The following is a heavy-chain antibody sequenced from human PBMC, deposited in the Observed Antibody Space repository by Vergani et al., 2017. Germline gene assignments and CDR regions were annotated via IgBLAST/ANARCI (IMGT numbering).Heavy chain of an antibody. Sequence: QVQLQQWGAGLLKPSETLSLTCAVYGGSFSGYYWSWIRQPPGKGLGWIGEINHSGSTNYNPSRKSRVTISVDTSKNQFSRKLSSVTAADTAVYYCARDIVVVPAAIQQGYYMYVWGKGTTVTVSS. V-gene: IGHV4-34*01. J-gene: IGHJ6*03. CDR1: GGSFSGYY. CDR2: INHSGST. CDR3: ARDIVVVPAAIQQGYYMYV. D-gene: IGHD2-2*02.